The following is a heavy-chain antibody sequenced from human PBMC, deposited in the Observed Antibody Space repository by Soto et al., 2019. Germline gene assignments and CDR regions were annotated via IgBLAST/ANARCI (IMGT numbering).Heavy chain of an antibody. CDR2: IYYSGST. CDR3: MLGSGWKDFDY. V-gene: IGHV4-59*05. Sequence: ASETLSLTCTVSGVSISSYYWSWIRQPPGKGLEWIGSIYYSGSTYYNPSLKSRVTISVDTSKNQFSLKLSSVTAADTAVYYCMLGSGWKDFDYWGQGTLVTVSS. CDR1: GVSISSYY. D-gene: IGHD3-22*01. J-gene: IGHJ4*02.